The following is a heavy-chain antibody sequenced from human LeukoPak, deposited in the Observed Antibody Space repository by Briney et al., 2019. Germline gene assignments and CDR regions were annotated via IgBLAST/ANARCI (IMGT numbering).Heavy chain of an antibody. CDR3: AKDPTYYYDSSGRSTPFDY. J-gene: IGHJ4*02. CDR2: ISGSGGSA. V-gene: IGHV3-23*01. CDR1: GGTFSSYA. D-gene: IGHD3-22*01. Sequence: SCKASGGTFSSYAISWVRQAPGKELERVSAISGSGGSAYYADSVKGRFTISRDNSKNTLYLQMNSLRAEDTAVYYCAKDPTYYYDSSGRSTPFDYWGQGTLVTVSS.